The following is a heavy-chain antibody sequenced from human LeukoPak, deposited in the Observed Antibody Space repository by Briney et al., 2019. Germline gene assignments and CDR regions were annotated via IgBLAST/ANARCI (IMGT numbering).Heavy chain of an antibody. D-gene: IGHD1-26*01. V-gene: IGHV3-21*01. CDR3: ARAGEGATVY. Sequence: PGGSLRLSCAASGFTFSSYSMNWVRQAPGEGLEWVSASSNKSSYIYYADSVKSRITNSRDNAKISLYMQMNSLRAEDTAVYYCARAGEGATVYWGQGTLVTVSS. CDR1: GFTFSSYS. J-gene: IGHJ4*02. CDR2: SSNKSSYI.